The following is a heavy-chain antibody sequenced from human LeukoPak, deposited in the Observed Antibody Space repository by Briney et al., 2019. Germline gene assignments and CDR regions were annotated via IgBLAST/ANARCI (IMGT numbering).Heavy chain of an antibody. D-gene: IGHD5-12*01. CDR1: GFTFSSYA. CDR3: ANHIVATMVPFDY. J-gene: IGHJ4*02. V-gene: IGHV3-23*01. Sequence: GGSLRLSCAASGFTFSSYAMSWVHQAPGKGLEWVSAISGSGGSTYYADSVKGRFTISRDNSKNTLYLQMNSLRAEDTAVYYCANHIVATMVPFDYWGQGTLVTVSS. CDR2: ISGSGGST.